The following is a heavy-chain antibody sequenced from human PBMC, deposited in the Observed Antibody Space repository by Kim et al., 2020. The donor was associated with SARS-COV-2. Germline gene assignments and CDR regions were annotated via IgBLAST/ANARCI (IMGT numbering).Heavy chain of an antibody. Sequence: GGSLRLSCAASGFTFSSYGMHWVRQAPGKGLEWVAVIWYDGGKKYYVDSVKGRFTISRDNSKNTLYLQMNSLRSEDTAVYYCANGGSSSSWVHLYWGEGTLVTVSS. CDR3: ANGGSSSSWVHLY. J-gene: IGHJ4*02. CDR1: GFTFSSYG. CDR2: IWYDGGKK. D-gene: IGHD2-2*01. V-gene: IGHV3-33*06.